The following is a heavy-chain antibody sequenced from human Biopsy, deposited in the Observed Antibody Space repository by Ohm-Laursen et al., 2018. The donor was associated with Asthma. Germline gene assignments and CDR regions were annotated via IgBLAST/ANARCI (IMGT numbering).Heavy chain of an antibody. CDR3: ARSSHINWGGYFDY. CDR2: INAGNGNT. CDR1: GYTSINYA. D-gene: IGHD7-27*01. Sequence: ASVKVSCKASGYTSINYAIHWVRQAPGQRLEWMGWINAGNGNTKYSQKFQGRVTISRDTSASTAYMDLSSLRSEDTAVYYCARSSHINWGGYFDYWGQGTLVTVSS. J-gene: IGHJ4*02. V-gene: IGHV1-3*01.